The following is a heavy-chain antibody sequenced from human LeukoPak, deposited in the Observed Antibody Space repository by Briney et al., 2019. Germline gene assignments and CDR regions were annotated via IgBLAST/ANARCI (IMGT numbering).Heavy chain of an antibody. Sequence: GGSLRLSCAASGFTFDDYAMHWVRQAPGKGLEWVSGISWNSGSIGYADSVKGRFTISRDNAKNSLYLQMNSLRAEDTALYYCAKSVGWLLADWFDPWGQGTLVTVSS. CDR1: GFTFDDYA. J-gene: IGHJ5*02. CDR3: AKSVGWLLADWFDP. V-gene: IGHV3-9*01. D-gene: IGHD5-12*01. CDR2: ISWNSGSI.